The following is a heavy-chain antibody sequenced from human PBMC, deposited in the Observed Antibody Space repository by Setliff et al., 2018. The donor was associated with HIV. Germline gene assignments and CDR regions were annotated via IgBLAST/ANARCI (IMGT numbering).Heavy chain of an antibody. CDR1: GFTLRSYK. V-gene: IGHV3-74*01. D-gene: IGHD3-9*01. J-gene: IGHJ6*03. Sequence: GGSLRLSCAASGFTLRSYKMHWVRQGPGKGLVWVSRINSGDTTTNYADSVKGRFTISRDDAKNTLFLQMSSLRPEDTAVYYCARSPANTGYWVTPLWYMDVWGKGTMVTVSS. CDR3: ARSPANTGYWVTPLWYMDV. CDR2: INSGDTTT.